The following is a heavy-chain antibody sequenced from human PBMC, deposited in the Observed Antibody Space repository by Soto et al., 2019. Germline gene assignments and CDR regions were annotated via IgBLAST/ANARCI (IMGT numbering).Heavy chain of an antibody. CDR2: ITPSSGST. CDR1: GYTFTTYY. CDR3: AMAVSTKTAPIDY. V-gene: IGHV1-46*01. Sequence: QVQLVQSGAEVKNPGASVKVSCKASGYTFTTYYMHWLRQARGQGLEWMGIITPSSGSTRYEQKFQDRVTMTRDTSTSTVYMELSSLRSEDTAVYYCAMAVSTKTAPIDYWGQGTLVTVSS. D-gene: IGHD4-17*01. J-gene: IGHJ4*02.